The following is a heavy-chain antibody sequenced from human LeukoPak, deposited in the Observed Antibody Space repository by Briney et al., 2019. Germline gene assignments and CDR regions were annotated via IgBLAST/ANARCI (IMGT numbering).Heavy chain of an antibody. V-gene: IGHV3-49*03. Sequence: PGGSLRLSCTASGFTFGDYAMSWFRQAPGKGLEWVGFIRSKAYGGTKEYAASVKGRFTISRDDSKSIAYLQMNSLKTEDTAVYYCTRVGVRYCSGGSCYSSRVYYYYYYMDVWGKGTTVTVSS. J-gene: IGHJ6*03. D-gene: IGHD2-15*01. CDR1: GFTFGDYA. CDR2: IRSKAYGGTK. CDR3: TRVGVRYCSGGSCYSSRVYYYYYYMDV.